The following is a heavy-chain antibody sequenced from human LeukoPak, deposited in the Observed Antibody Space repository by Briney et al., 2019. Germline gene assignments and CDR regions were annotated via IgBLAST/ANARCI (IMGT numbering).Heavy chain of an antibody. CDR3: AKGSCSSTSCYYVEDY. D-gene: IGHD2-2*01. Sequence: GGSLRLSCAASGFTLSNYGMHWVRQAPGKGLGWVTFIGHDGGVKYYADSVKGRFTISRDNSKDTLYLPMNSLRAEDTAVYYCAKGSCSSTSCYYVEDYWGQGTLVTVSS. CDR2: IGHDGGVK. J-gene: IGHJ4*02. CDR1: GFTLSNYG. V-gene: IGHV3-30*02.